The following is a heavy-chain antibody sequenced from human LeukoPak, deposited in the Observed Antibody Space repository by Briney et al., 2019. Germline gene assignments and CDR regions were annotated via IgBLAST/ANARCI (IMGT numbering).Heavy chain of an antibody. CDR3: ERGQYTGYPTH. Sequence: SETLSLTCAVYGGSFTDYYWSWIRRPPGKGLEWIGEINHSGYTNYNPSLKSRVSVSVDTSKNQFSLKLSSVTAADTAVYYCERGQYTGYPTHWGQGTLVTVSS. D-gene: IGHD5-12*01. J-gene: IGHJ4*02. V-gene: IGHV4-34*01. CDR2: INHSGYT. CDR1: GGSFTDYY.